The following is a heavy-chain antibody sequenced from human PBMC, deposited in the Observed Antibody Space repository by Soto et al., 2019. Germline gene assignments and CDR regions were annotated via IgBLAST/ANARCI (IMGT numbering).Heavy chain of an antibody. Sequence: QVQLVQSGAEVKKPGSSVKVSCKASGGTFSSYAISWVRQAPGQGLEWMGGIIPISGTANYAQKFQGRVTIPADESTSTAYMGLSSRRSEDTAVYYCARSQGSSTSLEIYYYYYYGMDVWGQGPTVNVSS. J-gene: IGHJ6*02. CDR3: ARSQGSSTSLEIYYYYYYGMDV. CDR2: IIPISGTA. CDR1: GGTFSSYA. D-gene: IGHD2-2*01. V-gene: IGHV1-69*01.